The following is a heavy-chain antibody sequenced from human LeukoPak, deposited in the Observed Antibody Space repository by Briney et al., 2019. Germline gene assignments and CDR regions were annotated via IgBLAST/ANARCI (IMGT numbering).Heavy chain of an antibody. V-gene: IGHV3-11*04. D-gene: IGHD4-17*01. CDR2: ISNSGTTR. CDR1: GFTFSDNY. Sequence: GGSLRLSCAASGFTFSDNYISWSRKAPGQGMERMSYISNSGTTRYYANSVNSRFTTSRDNAKNTLYLQMNSLRVEDKAVYYCARVGGGGFTGTTWIDYWGQGTLATVSS. J-gene: IGHJ4*02. CDR3: ARVGGGGFTGTTWIDY.